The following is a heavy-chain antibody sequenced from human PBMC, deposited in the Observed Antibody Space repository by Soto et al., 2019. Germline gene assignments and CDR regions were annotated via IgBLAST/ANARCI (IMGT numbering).Heavy chain of an antibody. D-gene: IGHD2-2*01. CDR3: ARRGCSSAGCPYYFAY. CDR1: GGSISNYY. Sequence: QVQLQEPGPGLVRPSETLSLTCTVSGGSISNYYWSWIRQPPGKGLEWIGYIYYSGSTNYNPSLTSRVTISVDTSKNQFSLKLNSVTAADTAVYYCARRGCSSAGCPYYFAYWGQGTLVTVSS. V-gene: IGHV4-59*01. J-gene: IGHJ4*02. CDR2: IYYSGST.